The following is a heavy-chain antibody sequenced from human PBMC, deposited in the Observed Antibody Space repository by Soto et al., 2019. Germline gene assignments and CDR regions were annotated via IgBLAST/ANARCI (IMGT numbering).Heavy chain of an antibody. CDR2: INHSGST. J-gene: IGHJ6*02. CDR1: GGSFSGYY. CDR3: ARSRAAAGTSSWGYYYYGMDV. Sequence: QVQLQQWGAGLLKPSETLSLTCAVYGGSFSGYYWSWIRQPPGKGLEWIGEINHSGSTNYNPSLKSRVTISVDTSKNQFSLKLSSVTAADTAVYYCARSRAAAGTSSWGYYYYGMDVWGQGTTVTVSS. D-gene: IGHD6-13*01. V-gene: IGHV4-34*01.